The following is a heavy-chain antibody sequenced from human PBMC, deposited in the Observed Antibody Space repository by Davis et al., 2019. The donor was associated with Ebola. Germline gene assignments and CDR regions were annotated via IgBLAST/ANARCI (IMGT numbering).Heavy chain of an antibody. Sequence: MPSETLSLTCTVSGGSISSGAYYWSWIRQPPGKGLEWIGEINHSGSTNYNPSLKSRVTISVDTSKNQFSLKLSSVTAADTAVYYCARQEGLEWLFGYGWFDPWGQGTLVTVSS. CDR3: ARQEGLEWLFGYGWFDP. D-gene: IGHD3-3*01. CDR2: INHSGST. CDR1: GGSISSGAYY. J-gene: IGHJ5*02. V-gene: IGHV4-61*08.